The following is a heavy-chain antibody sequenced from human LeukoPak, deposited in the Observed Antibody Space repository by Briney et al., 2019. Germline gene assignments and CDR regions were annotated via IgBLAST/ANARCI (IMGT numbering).Heavy chain of an antibody. CDR3: AAGAAAGTMGDY. Sequence: SVKVSCKASGFTFTSSAMQWVRQARGQRLEWIGWIVVGSGNTNCAQKFQERVTITRDMSTSTAYMELSSLRSEDTAVYYCAAGAAAGTMGDYWGQGTLVTVSS. V-gene: IGHV1-58*02. CDR1: GFTFTSSA. D-gene: IGHD6-13*01. J-gene: IGHJ4*02. CDR2: IVVGSGNT.